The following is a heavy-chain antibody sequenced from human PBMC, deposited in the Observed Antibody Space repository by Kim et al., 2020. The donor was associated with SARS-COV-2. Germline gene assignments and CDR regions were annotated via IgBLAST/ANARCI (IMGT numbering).Heavy chain of an antibody. D-gene: IGHD3-3*01. V-gene: IGHV4-4*07. J-gene: IGHJ6*03. Sequence: SETLSLTCTVSGGSISSYYWSWIRQPAGKGLEWIGCIYTSGSTNYNPSLKSRVTMSVDTSKNQFSLKLSSVTAADTAVYYCARVASDFWSGTTYYYYYYMDVWGKGTTVTVSS. CDR1: GGSISSYY. CDR2: IYTSGST. CDR3: ARVASDFWSGTTYYYYYYMDV.